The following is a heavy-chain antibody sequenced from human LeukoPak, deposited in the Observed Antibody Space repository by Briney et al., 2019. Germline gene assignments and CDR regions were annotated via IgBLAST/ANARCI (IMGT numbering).Heavy chain of an antibody. J-gene: IGHJ4*02. CDR3: ARRGGSCYL. D-gene: IGHD2-15*01. CDR2: IYYSGST. V-gene: IGHV4-39*01. CDR1: GGSISSSSYY. Sequence: SETLSLTCTVSGGSISSSSYYWGWIRQPPGKGLEWIGSIYYSGSTYYNPSLKSRVTISVDTSKNQFSLKLSSVTAADTAVYYCARRGGSCYLWGQGTLVTVSS.